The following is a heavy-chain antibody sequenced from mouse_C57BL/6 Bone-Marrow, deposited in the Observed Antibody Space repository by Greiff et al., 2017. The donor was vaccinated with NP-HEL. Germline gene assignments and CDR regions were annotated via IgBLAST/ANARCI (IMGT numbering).Heavy chain of an antibody. D-gene: IGHD1-1*01. V-gene: IGHV1-50*01. Sequence: QVQLQQPGAELVKPGASVKLSCKASGYTFTSYWMQWVNQRPGQGLEWVGEIDPSDSYTNYNQKFKGKATLTVDTSSSTAYMQLSSLTSEDAAVYYCAVYGSSSFNVWGTGTTVTVSS. CDR2: IDPSDSYT. CDR1: GYTFTSYW. CDR3: AVYGSSSFNV. J-gene: IGHJ1*03.